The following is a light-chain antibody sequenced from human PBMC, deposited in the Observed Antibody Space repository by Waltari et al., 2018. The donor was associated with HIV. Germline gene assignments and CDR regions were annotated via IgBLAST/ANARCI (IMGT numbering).Light chain of an antibody. V-gene: IGLV1-44*01. CDR2: ETD. CDR1: TSNIGSNS. Sequence: QSVLTQPPSASGTPGQRVAMSCSGSTSNIGSNSVDWYQRVRGTAPKLIIYETDQRHPGGQDRLYGSKSGTSASMAISGLQSEDEADYYCESWDDSLPASWVFGGGTSLTVL. J-gene: IGLJ3*02. CDR3: ESWDDSLPASWV.